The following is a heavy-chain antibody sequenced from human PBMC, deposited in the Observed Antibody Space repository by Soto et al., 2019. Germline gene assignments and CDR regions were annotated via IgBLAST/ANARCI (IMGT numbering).Heavy chain of an antibody. Sequence: SETLSLTCTVSGASISPYYWTWIRQPPGKEQESVAYIFCSGHSNYEPSLKRRVTISVYTSKYRFSLILSSVAAAVTAVYYCAREYYCGSASYWGMDVWGQGTTVTVSS. CDR2: IFCSGHS. D-gene: IGHD3-10*01. CDR1: GASISPYY. V-gene: IGHV4-59*01. J-gene: IGHJ6*02. CDR3: AREYYCGSASYWGMDV.